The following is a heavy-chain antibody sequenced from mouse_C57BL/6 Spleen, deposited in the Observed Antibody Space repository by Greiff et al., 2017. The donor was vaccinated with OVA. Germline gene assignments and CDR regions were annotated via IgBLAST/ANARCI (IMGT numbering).Heavy chain of an antibody. D-gene: IGHD1-1*01. CDR1: GYAFSSYW. CDR3: ASDTTVVEGWFAY. V-gene: IGHV1-80*01. CDR2: IYPGDGDT. Sequence: QVQLQQSGAELVKPGASVKISCKASGYAFSSYWMNWVKQRPGKGLEWIGQIYPGDGDTNYNGKFKGKATLTADKSSSTAYMQLSSLTAEDSAVSFCASDTTVVEGWFAYWGQGTLVTVSA. J-gene: IGHJ3*01.